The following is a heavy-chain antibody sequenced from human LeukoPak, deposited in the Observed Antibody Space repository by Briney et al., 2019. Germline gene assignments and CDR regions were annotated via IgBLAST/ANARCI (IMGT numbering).Heavy chain of an antibody. V-gene: IGHV4-34*01. Sequence: SETLSLTCAVYGGSFSGYYWSWIRQPPGKGLDWIGEINHSGSTNYNPSLKSRVTISVDTSKNQFSLKLSSVTAADTAVYYCARSRLLWFRELLDYWGQGTLVTVSS. CDR2: INHSGST. CDR1: GGSFSGYY. CDR3: ARSRLLWFRELLDY. D-gene: IGHD3-10*01. J-gene: IGHJ4*02.